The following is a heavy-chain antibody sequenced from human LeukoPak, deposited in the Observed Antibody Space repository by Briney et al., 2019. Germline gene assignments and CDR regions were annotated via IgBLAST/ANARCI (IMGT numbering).Heavy chain of an antibody. CDR1: GYTFTDYY. Sequence: ASVKVSCKASGYTFTDYYIHWVRQAPGQGLEWMGWINPNNSGPIYAQKFQDRVTMTRDTSINTAFMEVSRLTFDDTAVYYCARVLTGTKYYFDYWGQGTLVIVSS. CDR2: INPNNSGP. J-gene: IGHJ4*02. D-gene: IGHD1-14*01. V-gene: IGHV1-2*02. CDR3: ARVLTGTKYYFDY.